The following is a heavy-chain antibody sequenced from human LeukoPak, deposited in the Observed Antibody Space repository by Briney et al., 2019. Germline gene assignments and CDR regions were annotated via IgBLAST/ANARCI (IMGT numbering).Heavy chain of an antibody. Sequence: PGGSLRLACAASGFTVSSNYMSWVRQAPGKGLEWVSVIYSGGSTYYADSVKGRFTISRDNAKNSLYLQMNSLRAEDTAVYYCARGGIRITMVRGVIPLDYWGQGTLVTVSS. D-gene: IGHD3-10*01. CDR1: GFTVSSNY. V-gene: IGHV3-66*01. CDR3: ARGGIRITMVRGVIPLDY. CDR2: IYSGGST. J-gene: IGHJ4*02.